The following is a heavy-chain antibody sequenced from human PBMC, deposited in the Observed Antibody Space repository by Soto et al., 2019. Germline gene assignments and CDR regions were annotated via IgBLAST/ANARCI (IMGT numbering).Heavy chain of an antibody. V-gene: IGHV3-30*18. CDR1: GFTFSDYA. Sequence: VQLVESGGGVVQPGRSLRLSCAASGFTFSDYAMHWVRQAPGKGLEWVAVVSHDGRNTHYADSVKGRFTISRDSSKKTVSLEMTSLRAEDAAVYYCAKGGRQWLVKSDFNYWGQGALVTVSS. D-gene: IGHD6-19*01. CDR2: VSHDGRNT. J-gene: IGHJ4*02. CDR3: AKGGRQWLVKSDFNY.